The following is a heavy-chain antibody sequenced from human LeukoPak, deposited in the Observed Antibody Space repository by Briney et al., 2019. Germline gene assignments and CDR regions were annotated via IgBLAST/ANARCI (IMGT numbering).Heavy chain of an antibody. CDR3: ARHTTTVTNTRLVYYYYGMDV. Sequence: SETLSLNCTVSGGSISSYYWSWIRQPPGKGLEWNGYIYYSGSTNYNPSLKSRVTISVDTSKNQFSLKLSSVTAADTAVYYCARHTTTVTNTRLVYYYYGMDVWGQGTTVTVSS. CDR1: GGSISSYY. V-gene: IGHV4-59*08. J-gene: IGHJ6*02. CDR2: IYYSGST. D-gene: IGHD4-17*01.